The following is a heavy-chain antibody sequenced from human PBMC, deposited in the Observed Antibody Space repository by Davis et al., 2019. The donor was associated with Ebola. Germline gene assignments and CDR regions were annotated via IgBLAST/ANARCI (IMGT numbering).Heavy chain of an antibody. Sequence: SETLSLTCAVSGGSFSGYYWSWIRQPPGKGLEWIGEINHNGSTNYNPSLKSRVTISVDTSKNQFSLKLSSVTAADTAVYYCARMSVVTTEPYYYYGMDVWGQGTTVTVSS. D-gene: IGHD4-11*01. CDR3: ARMSVVTTEPYYYYGMDV. CDR1: GGSFSGYY. V-gene: IGHV4-34*01. J-gene: IGHJ6*02. CDR2: INHNGST.